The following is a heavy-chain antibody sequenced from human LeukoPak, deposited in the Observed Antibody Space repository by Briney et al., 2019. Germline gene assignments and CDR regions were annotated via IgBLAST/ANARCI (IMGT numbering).Heavy chain of an antibody. D-gene: IGHD4-17*01. Sequence: SGGSLRLSCAASGFIFNSHAMNWVRQAPGKGLEWVSVISGSGGITYYADSVKGRFTISRDNSKNTLYLQMNSLKTGDTAVYFCSSGLSVLRSNNTPVDYWGQGTLVTVSS. CDR1: GFIFNSHA. CDR2: ISGSGGIT. CDR3: SSGLSVLRSNNTPVDY. J-gene: IGHJ4*02. V-gene: IGHV3-23*01.